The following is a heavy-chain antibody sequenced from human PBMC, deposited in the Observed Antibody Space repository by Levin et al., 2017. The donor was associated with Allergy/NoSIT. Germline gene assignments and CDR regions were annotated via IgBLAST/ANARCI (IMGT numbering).Heavy chain of an antibody. CDR1: GGSISSYY. CDR2: IYYSGST. CDR3: ARVRIGYSYGLDY. V-gene: IGHV4-59*01. J-gene: IGHJ4*02. D-gene: IGHD5-18*01. Sequence: SETLSLTCTVSGGSISSYYWSWIRQPPGKGLEWIGYIYYSGSTNYNPSLKSRVTISVDTSKNQFSLKLSSVTAADTAVYYCARVRIGYSYGLDYWGQGTLVTVSS.